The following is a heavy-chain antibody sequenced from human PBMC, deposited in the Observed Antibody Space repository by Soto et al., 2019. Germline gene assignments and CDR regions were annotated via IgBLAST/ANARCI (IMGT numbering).Heavy chain of an antibody. CDR1: GGSFSSDGYS. D-gene: IGHD3-22*01. Sequence: PAETLSLTCAVSGGSFSSDGYSWSWLRQPPGKGLEWIGYIYHSGSTYYNPALKSLVTITVDRSKNQFSLKLSSVTAADTVVYYCARGEDSSGYSSWFDSWGQGTLVTVSS. V-gene: IGHV4-30-2*01. CDR2: IYHSGST. J-gene: IGHJ5*01. CDR3: ARGEDSSGYSSWFDS.